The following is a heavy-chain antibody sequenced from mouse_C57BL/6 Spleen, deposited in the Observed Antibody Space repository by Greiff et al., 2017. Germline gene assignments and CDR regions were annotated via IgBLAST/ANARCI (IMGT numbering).Heavy chain of an antibody. J-gene: IGHJ1*03. CDR1: GYTFTGYW. CDR2: ILPGSGST. Sequence: QVQLKQSGAELMKPGASVKLSCKATGYTFTGYWIEWVKQRPGHGLEWIGEILPGSGSTNYNEKFKGKATFTAVTSSNTAYMQLSSLTTEDSAIXYCAKGGDYYGSSYPYVWGTGTTVTVSS. CDR3: AKGGDYYGSSYPYV. D-gene: IGHD1-1*01. V-gene: IGHV1-9*01.